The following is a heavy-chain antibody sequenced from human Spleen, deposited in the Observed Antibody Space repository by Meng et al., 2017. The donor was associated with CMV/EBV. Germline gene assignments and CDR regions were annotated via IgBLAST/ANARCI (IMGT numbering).Heavy chain of an antibody. Sequence: VDSDPIHWERQGPGKELEWVTDINGSGGNTYSANSGNSRFTISSNNSENMMYLKLNSLKAEDTALYYCARDSRLGYCSTISCPNFDYWGQGTLVTVSS. D-gene: IGHD2-2*01. CDR1: VDSDP. CDR2: INGSGGNT. V-gene: IGHV3-23*01. CDR3: ARDSRLGYCSTISCPNFDY. J-gene: IGHJ4*02.